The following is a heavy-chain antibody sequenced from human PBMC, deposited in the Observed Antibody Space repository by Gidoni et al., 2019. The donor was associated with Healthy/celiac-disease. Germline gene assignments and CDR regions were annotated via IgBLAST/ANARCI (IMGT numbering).Heavy chain of an antibody. V-gene: IGHV7-4-1*02. Sequence: QVQLVQSGSELKQPGASVKVSCNASRYTFTSSAMNWVRQATGQGLEWMGWINTNTGNPTYAQGFTGRFVFSLDTSVSTAYLQISSLKAEDTAVYYCARGEGPAAAGRYYYYYGMDVWGQGTTVTVSS. D-gene: IGHD6-13*01. CDR1: RYTFTSSA. CDR2: INTNTGNP. J-gene: IGHJ6*02. CDR3: ARGEGPAAAGRYYYYYGMDV.